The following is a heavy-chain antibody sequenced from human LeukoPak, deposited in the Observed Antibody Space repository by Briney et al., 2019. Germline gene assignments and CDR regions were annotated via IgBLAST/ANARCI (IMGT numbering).Heavy chain of an antibody. V-gene: IGHV3-48*01. D-gene: IGHD6-13*01. CDR3: ARDHDSSSCPYFDY. CDR2: ISSSSSTI. CDR1: GFTFSSYS. J-gene: IGHJ4*02. Sequence: GGSLRLSYAASGFTFSSYSMNWVRQAPGKRLEWVSYISSSSSTIYYADSVKGRFTISRDNAKNSLYLQMNSLRAEDTAVYYCARDHDSSSCPYFDYWGQGTLVTVSS.